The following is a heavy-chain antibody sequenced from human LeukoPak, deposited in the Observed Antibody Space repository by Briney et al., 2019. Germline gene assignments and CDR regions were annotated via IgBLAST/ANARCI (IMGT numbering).Heavy chain of an antibody. CDR2: IYYSGST. J-gene: IGHJ3*02. CDR3: AREKSRGGPYDSSGYSNAFDI. V-gene: IGHV4-30-4*01. CDR1: RGSISRGNYY. Sequence: SQTLSLTSTVSRGSISRGNYYWSWIRQPPGKGLEWLGYIYYSGSTYYNPSLKSRVTISVDTSKNQFSLKLSSVTAADTAVYYCAREKSRGGPYDSSGYSNAFDIWGQGTMVTVSS. D-gene: IGHD3-22*01.